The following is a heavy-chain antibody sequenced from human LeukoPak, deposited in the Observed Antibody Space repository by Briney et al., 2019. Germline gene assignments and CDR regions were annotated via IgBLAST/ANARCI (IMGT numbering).Heavy chain of an antibody. CDR2: INSDGSST. Sequence: GGSLRLSCAASGFTFSSYWMHWVRQAPGKGLVWVSHINSDGSSTSYADSVKGRFTISRDNAKNTLYLQMNSLRAEDTAVYYCARNKKGDRYTYGHDYWGQGTLVTVSS. J-gene: IGHJ4*02. CDR3: ARNKKGDRYTYGHDY. CDR1: GFTFSSYW. V-gene: IGHV3-74*01. D-gene: IGHD5-18*01.